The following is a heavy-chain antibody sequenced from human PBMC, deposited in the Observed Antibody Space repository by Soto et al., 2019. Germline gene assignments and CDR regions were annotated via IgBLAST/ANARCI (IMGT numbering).Heavy chain of an antibody. D-gene: IGHD3-16*01. V-gene: IGHV6-1*01. CDR3: AREFPYYECSDSYFDY. Sequence: SQTLSLTCATSGDSVSGNSAAWNWIRQSPSRGLEWLGRTYYRSKWYNDYAVSVKSRITVTPDTSKNQFSLHLNSVTPEDTAVYYXAREFPYYECSDSYFDYWGQGALVTVSS. CDR2: TYYRSKWYN. J-gene: IGHJ4*02. CDR1: GDSVSGNSAA.